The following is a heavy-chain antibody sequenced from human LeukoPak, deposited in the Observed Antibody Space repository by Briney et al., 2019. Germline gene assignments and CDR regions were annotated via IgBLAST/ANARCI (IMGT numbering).Heavy chain of an antibody. CDR2: ISGSGGST. Sequence: GGSLRLSCAASGFTFSNYAMSWVRQAPGKGLEWVSAISGSGGSTYYADSVKGRFTISRDNSKNTPYLQMSSLRAEDTAVYYCARKEAIAAAGTFLDYWGQGTLVTVSS. J-gene: IGHJ4*02. CDR1: GFTFSNYA. V-gene: IGHV3-23*01. D-gene: IGHD6-13*01. CDR3: ARKEAIAAAGTFLDY.